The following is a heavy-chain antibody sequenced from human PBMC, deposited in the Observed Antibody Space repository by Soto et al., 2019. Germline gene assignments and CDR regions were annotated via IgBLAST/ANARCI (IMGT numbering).Heavy chain of an antibody. Sequence: GGSLSLSCAASGFTFSSYGMHWVRQAPGKGLEWVAVISYDGSNKYYADSVKGRFTISRDNSKNTLYLQMNSLRAEDTAVYYCAKVISVAGIDYWGQGTLVTVSS. CDR1: GFTFSSYG. D-gene: IGHD6-19*01. CDR2: ISYDGSNK. V-gene: IGHV3-30*18. CDR3: AKVISVAGIDY. J-gene: IGHJ4*02.